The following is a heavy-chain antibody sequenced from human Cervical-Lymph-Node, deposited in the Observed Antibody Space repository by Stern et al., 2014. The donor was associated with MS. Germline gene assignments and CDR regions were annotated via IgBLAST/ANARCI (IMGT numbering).Heavy chain of an antibody. CDR3: ARDEIGQTTTHYYYYGMDV. Sequence: VQLVQSGAEVKKPGSSVKVSCKASGGTFSSQAISWVRQAPGQGLEWLGGIIPIFGAAHYAQKFQGRGTITADESTSTAYMELRSLRSEDTAVYYCARDEIGQTTTHYYYYGMDVWGQGTTVTVSS. CDR2: IIPIFGAA. J-gene: IGHJ6*02. CDR1: GGTFSSQA. D-gene: IGHD1-1*01. V-gene: IGHV1-69*01.